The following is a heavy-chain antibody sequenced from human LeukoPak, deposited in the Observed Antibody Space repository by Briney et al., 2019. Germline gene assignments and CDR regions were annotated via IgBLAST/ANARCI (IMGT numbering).Heavy chain of an antibody. D-gene: IGHD3-22*01. J-gene: IGHJ4*02. CDR3: AREGYYDSSGYH. CDR2: IYHSGST. CDR1: GYSISSGYY. Sequence: PSETLSLTCTVSGYSISSGYYWGWIRQPPGKGLEWVGSIYHSGSTYYNPSLKSRVTISVDTSKNQFSLKLSSVTAADTAVYYCAREGYYDSSGYHWGQGTLVTVSS. V-gene: IGHV4-38-2*02.